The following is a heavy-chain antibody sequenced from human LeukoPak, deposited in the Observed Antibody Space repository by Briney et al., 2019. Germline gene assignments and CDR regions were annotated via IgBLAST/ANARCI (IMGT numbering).Heavy chain of an antibody. V-gene: IGHV3-9*01. Sequence: GRSLRLSCAASGFTFDDYAMHWVRQAPGKGLERVSGISWNSGSIDYADSVKGRFTISRDNAKNSLYLQMNSLRPEDTAFYYCAKGTGRYWTFFDYWGQGTLVTVSS. D-gene: IGHD1-26*01. J-gene: IGHJ4*02. CDR1: GFTFDDYA. CDR2: ISWNSGSI. CDR3: AKGTGRYWTFFDY.